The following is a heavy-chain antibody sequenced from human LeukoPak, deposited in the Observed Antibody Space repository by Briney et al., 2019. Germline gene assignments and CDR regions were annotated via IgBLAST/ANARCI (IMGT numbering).Heavy chain of an antibody. CDR1: GYTFISYP. CDR3: AREETDVLTGYYRPGFDY. D-gene: IGHD3-9*01. Sequence: ASVKVSCKATGYTFISYPITWVRQAPGQGREWMGWISTSNGNTFYAQKFQGRLTMTTDTSTSTVYMELRSLRSDDTAVYYCAREETDVLTGYYRPGFDYWGQGTLVTDSS. CDR2: ISTSNGNT. V-gene: IGHV1-18*01. J-gene: IGHJ4*02.